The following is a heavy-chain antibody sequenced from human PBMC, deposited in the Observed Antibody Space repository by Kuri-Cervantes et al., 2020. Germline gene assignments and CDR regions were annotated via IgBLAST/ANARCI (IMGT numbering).Heavy chain of an antibody. J-gene: IGHJ4*02. V-gene: IGHV4-39*01. D-gene: IGHD3-22*01. CDR2: LYDGGSP. Sequence: GSLRLSCTVSGGSISSSSYYWGWIRQPPGKGLEWIGSLYDGGSPYYNPSFKSRVTITVDTSKSQFSLKLNSVTAADTAVYYCARAGYDSSGYRRAPFDYWGQGTLVTVSS. CDR3: ARAGYDSSGYRRAPFDY. CDR1: GGSISSSSYY.